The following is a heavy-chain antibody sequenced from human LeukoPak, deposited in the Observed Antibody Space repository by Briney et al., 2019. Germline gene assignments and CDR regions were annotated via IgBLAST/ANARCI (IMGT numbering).Heavy chain of an antibody. CDR1: GFTFSDSW. Sequence: GGSLRLSCAASGFTFSDSWMSWVRQAPGKGLEWVANMNQDGSEKDYVDSVKGRFTISRDNARNSLYLQMGRLRAEHTAVYYCATYTHWVAGDVWGQGTTVTVSS. CDR2: MNQDGSEK. J-gene: IGHJ6*02. V-gene: IGHV3-7*01. D-gene: IGHD3-16*01. CDR3: ATYTHWVAGDV.